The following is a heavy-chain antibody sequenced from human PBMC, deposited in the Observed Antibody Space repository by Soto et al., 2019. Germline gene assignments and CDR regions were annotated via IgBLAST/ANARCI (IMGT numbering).Heavy chain of an antibody. Sequence: SETLSLTCTVSGGSISSSSYYWGWIRQPPGKGLEWIGSIYYSGSTYYNPSLKSRVTISVDTSKNQFSLKLSSVTAADTAVYYCARNKRLRHHRDYYYYYGMDVWGQGTTVTVSS. J-gene: IGHJ6*02. CDR3: ARNKRLRHHRDYYYYYGMDV. D-gene: IGHD4-17*01. V-gene: IGHV4-39*01. CDR1: GGSISSSSYY. CDR2: IYYSGST.